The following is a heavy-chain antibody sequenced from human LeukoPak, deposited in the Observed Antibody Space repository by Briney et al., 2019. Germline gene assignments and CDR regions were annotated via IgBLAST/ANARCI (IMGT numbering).Heavy chain of an antibody. CDR3: ARVGYSGYRRYWFDA. CDR1: GGSISSGGYF. V-gene: IGHV4-30-2*01. CDR2: IYHSGST. Sequence: TLSLTCAVSGGSISSGGYFWRWIRQPPGKGLEWFGYIYHSGSTFYDPSLKSRVTISVDRSKKQFSLKLSSVAAADTAVYCCARVGYSGYRRYWFDAWGQGTLVTVSS. D-gene: IGHD5-12*01. J-gene: IGHJ5*02.